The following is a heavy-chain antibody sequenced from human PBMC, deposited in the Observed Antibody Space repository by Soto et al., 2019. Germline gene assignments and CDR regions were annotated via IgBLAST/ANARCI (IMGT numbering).Heavy chain of an antibody. CDR1: GFTFSNAW. V-gene: IGHV3-15*07. CDR3: TTDPQYYDFWSGYYMVPFDY. D-gene: IGHD3-3*01. CDR2: IKSKTDGGTT. Sequence: GGSLRLSCAASGFTFSNAWMNWVRQAPGKGLEWVGRIKSKTDGGTTDYAAPVKGRFTISRDDSKNTLYLQMNSLKTEDTAVYYCTTDPQYYDFWSGYYMVPFDYWGQGTLVTVSS. J-gene: IGHJ4*02.